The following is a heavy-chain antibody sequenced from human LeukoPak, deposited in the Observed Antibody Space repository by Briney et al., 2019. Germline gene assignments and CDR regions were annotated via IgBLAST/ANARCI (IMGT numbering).Heavy chain of an antibody. CDR1: GFTFSSYA. D-gene: IGHD1-26*01. V-gene: IGHV3-23*01. J-gene: IGHJ4*02. CDR3: ARQNTPHGNFDY. Sequence: PGGSLRLSCAASGFTFSSYAMSWVRQAPGKGLEWVSAISGSGGSTYYPDSVKGRFTISRENAKNSLYLLMTSLRAEDTAVYYCARQNTPHGNFDYWGQGILVTVSS. CDR2: ISGSGGST.